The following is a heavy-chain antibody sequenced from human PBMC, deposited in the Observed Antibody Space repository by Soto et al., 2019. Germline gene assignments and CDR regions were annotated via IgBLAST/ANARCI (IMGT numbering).Heavy chain of an antibody. CDR2: VTGSGSDT. D-gene: IGHD2-2*01. Sequence: GESLKISCAASGFTFNRYAMAWVRQAPGKGLEWVSDVTGSGSDTNNADSVKGRFTISRDNSKNTLYLQMNSLRAEDTAVYYCAKLGSSSWSPHYYFDFWGQGALVTVSS. CDR3: AKLGSSSWSPHYYFDF. CDR1: GFTFNRYA. V-gene: IGHV3-23*01. J-gene: IGHJ4*02.